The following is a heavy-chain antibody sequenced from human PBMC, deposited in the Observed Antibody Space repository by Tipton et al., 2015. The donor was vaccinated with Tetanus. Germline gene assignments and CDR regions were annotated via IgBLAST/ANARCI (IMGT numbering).Heavy chain of an antibody. CDR2: INEGGST. CDR3: ARWIGVIPVTGNDAFDV. Sequence: GLVKPSETLSLTCTVSGGSVRGGSYYWSWIRQSPGKGLEWIGEINEGGSTNYNPSLESRVSISVDTSKHRFSLKVNSVITADTATYYCARWIGVIPVTGNDAFDVWGPGAMVTVSS. V-gene: IGHV4-61*01. J-gene: IGHJ3*01. D-gene: IGHD3-16*01. CDR1: GGSVRGGSYY.